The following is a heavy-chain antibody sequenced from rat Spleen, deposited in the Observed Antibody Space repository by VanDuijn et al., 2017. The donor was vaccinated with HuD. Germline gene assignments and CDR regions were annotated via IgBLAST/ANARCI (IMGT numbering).Heavy chain of an antibody. CDR1: GFTFNSYY. V-gene: IGHV5-25*01. CDR3: GREDVRYRGLDY. J-gene: IGHJ2*01. Sequence: EVRLVESGGGLVRPGRSLKLSCVASGFTFNSYYMAWVRQTPTKGLEWVASISSGGDNIYYRDSVKGRFTMSRDNAKSILYLQMDSLRSEDTAIYYCGREDVRYRGLDYWGQGLMVTVSS. CDR2: ISSGGDNI. D-gene: IGHD1-5*01.